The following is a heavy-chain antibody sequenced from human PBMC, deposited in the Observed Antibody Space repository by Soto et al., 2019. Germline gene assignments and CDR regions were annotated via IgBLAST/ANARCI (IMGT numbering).Heavy chain of an antibody. Sequence: XSVKVSCKTSGYFFTSYYIHWVRQAPGQGLEWMGWINPNNGGTNSAQKFQGRVTMTSDTSINTAYMEITSLRSDDTALYYCAREVTYGGGSFSLGSWGQGNLVTVSS. V-gene: IGHV1-2*02. CDR2: INPNNGGT. D-gene: IGHD3-10*01. J-gene: IGHJ4*02. CDR3: AREVTYGGGSFSLGS. CDR1: GYFFTSYY.